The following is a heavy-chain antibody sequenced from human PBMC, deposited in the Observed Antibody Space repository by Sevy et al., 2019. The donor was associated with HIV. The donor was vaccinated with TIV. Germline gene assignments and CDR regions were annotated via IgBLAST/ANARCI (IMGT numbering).Heavy chain of an antibody. V-gene: IGHV1-46*01. J-gene: IGHJ4*02. Sequence: ASVKVSCKASGYTFTGYYMNWVRQAPGQGLEWMGIINPRGGRTSYAQKFQGRLTMTRETSTRTVYMELTSLRSDDTAVYFCARGYGDLRFWGQGTLVTVSS. CDR1: GYTFTGYY. CDR2: INPRGGRT. D-gene: IGHD3-10*01. CDR3: ARGYGDLRF.